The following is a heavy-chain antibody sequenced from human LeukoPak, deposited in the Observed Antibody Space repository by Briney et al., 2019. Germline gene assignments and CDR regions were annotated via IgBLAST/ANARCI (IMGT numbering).Heavy chain of an antibody. CDR2: IYYSGST. J-gene: IGHJ5*02. CDR3: ARPPGIAAAWFDP. D-gene: IGHD6-13*01. V-gene: IGHV4-39*01. Sequence: SETLSLTCTVSGGSISSSSYHWGWIRQPPGKGLEWIGSIYYSGSTYYNPSLKSRVTISVDTSKGQFSLKLTSVTAADTAVYYCARPPGIAAAWFDPWGQGTLVTVSS. CDR1: GGSISSSSYH.